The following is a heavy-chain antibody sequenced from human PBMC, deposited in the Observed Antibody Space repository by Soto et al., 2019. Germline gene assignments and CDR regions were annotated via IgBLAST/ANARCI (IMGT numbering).Heavy chain of an antibody. CDR2: INHSGST. V-gene: IGHV4-34*01. Sequence: PSETLSLTCAVYGGSFSGYYWSWIRQPPGKGLEWIGEINHSGSTNYNPSLKSRVTISVDTPKNQFSLKLSSVTAADTAVYYCARGVKGSNVDIVATIPADYYDSSGYGYYFDYWGQGNLVTVSS. CDR3: ARGVKGSNVDIVATIPADYYDSSGYGYYFDY. D-gene: IGHD3-22*01. CDR1: GGSFSGYY. J-gene: IGHJ4*02.